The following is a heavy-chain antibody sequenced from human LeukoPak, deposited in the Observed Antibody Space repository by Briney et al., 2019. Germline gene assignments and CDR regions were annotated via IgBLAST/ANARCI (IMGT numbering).Heavy chain of an antibody. J-gene: IGHJ4*02. V-gene: IGHV1-2*02. CDR3: APTAEAYTSWWKV. CDR1: GYTITGYY. CDR2: INPDSGFT. D-gene: IGHD3-16*01. Sequence: ASVKVSCKASGYTITGYYMHWVRQAPGQGLEFMGWINPDSGFTNYAQKFKGRVTMTRDTSISTAYLEVRSLTSDDTAVYYCAPTAEAYTSWWKVWGQGTLVTVSS.